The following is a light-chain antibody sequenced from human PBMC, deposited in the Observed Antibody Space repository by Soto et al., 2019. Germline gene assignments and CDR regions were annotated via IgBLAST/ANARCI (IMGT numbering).Light chain of an antibody. CDR2: KAS. Sequence: DIQMTQSPSTLSASVGDRVTITCRASQSISNWLAWYQQKPGKAPKLLIYKASTLESGVPLRFSGSGSGTEVTLTISSLQPDDFATYYCQQYNSYSWTFGQGTKVEIK. CDR3: QQYNSYSWT. CDR1: QSISNW. V-gene: IGKV1-5*03. J-gene: IGKJ1*01.